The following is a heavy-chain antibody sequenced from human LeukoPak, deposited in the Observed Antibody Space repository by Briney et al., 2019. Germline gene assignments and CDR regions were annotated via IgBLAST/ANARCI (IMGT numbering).Heavy chain of an antibody. CDR1: GGTFSSYA. Sequence: SVKVSCKASGGTFSSYAISWVRQAPGQGLEWMGGIIPIFGTANYAQKFQGRVTITADESTSTAYMELSSLRSEDTAVYYCARGVIAAAGTRCYYYYYGMDVWGKGTTVTVSS. CDR3: ARGVIAAAGTRCYYYYYGMDV. D-gene: IGHD6-13*01. J-gene: IGHJ6*04. V-gene: IGHV1-69*01. CDR2: IIPIFGTA.